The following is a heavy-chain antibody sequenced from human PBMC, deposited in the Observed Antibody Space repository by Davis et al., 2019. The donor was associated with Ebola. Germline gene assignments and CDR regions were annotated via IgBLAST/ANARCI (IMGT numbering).Heavy chain of an antibody. Sequence: GESLKISCAASGFTFSSYEMNWVRQAPGKGLEWVSYISSSGSTIYYADSVKGRFTISRDNAKNSLYLQMNSLRGEDTAVYYCAKARVDSGSNPIFDYWGRGTLVTVSS. V-gene: IGHV3-48*03. CDR2: ISSSGSTI. CDR3: AKARVDSGSNPIFDY. CDR1: GFTFSSYE. D-gene: IGHD1-26*01. J-gene: IGHJ4*02.